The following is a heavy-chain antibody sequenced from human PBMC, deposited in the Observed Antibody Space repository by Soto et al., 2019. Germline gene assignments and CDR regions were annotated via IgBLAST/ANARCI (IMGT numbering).Heavy chain of an antibody. J-gene: IGHJ6*03. CDR3: ARVYGYYYYYMDV. CDR1: GYSLTDNG. CDR2: ISPDSGKT. V-gene: IGHV1-8*01. Sequence: ASLKVSCKASGYSLTDNGITWVRQASGQGLEYVGWISPDSGKTDYAQKFQGRVTMTRDTSINTVYMELSSLRSDDTAVYYCARVYGYYYYYMDVWGKGTTVNVSS. D-gene: IGHD2-8*01.